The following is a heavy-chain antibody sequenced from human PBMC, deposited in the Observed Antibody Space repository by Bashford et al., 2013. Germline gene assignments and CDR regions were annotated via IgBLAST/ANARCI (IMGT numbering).Heavy chain of an antibody. Sequence: GSLRLSCAASGFTFSSYAMSWVRQAPGKGLEWVSSISGSGSRTYYADSVKGRFTISRDNSKNTLYLQMNSLRAEDTAVYYCAKEPYIMTTQDYSYFDYWGQGTLVTVSS. D-gene: IGHD5-12*01. V-gene: IGHV3-23*01. CDR2: ISGSGSRT. CDR1: GFTFSSYA. J-gene: IGHJ4*02. CDR3: AKEPYIMTTQDYSYFDY.